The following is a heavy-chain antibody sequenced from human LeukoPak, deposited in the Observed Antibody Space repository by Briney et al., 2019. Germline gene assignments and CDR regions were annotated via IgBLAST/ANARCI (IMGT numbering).Heavy chain of an antibody. CDR3: ARDLGIAVAAKI. V-gene: IGHV4-59*01. CDR2: IYYSGSA. D-gene: IGHD6-19*01. Sequence: SETLSLTCTVSGGSISSYYWSWIRQPPGKGLEWIGYIYYSGSANYNPSLKSRVAISVDTSKNQFSLKLSSVTAADTAVYYCARDLGIAVAAKIWGQGTLVTVSS. CDR1: GGSISSYY. J-gene: IGHJ4*02.